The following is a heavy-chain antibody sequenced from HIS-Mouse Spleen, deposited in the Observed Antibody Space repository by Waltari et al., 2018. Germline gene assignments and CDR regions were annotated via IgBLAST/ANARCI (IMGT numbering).Heavy chain of an antibody. CDR3: ARNGRKMMVVTAVFDY. V-gene: IGHV4-38-2*02. Sequence: QVQLQESGPGLVKPSETLSLTCTVSGYSISSGYYWGWIRQPPGKGLEWIGSIYHSGSTYYNPSLKSRVTISVDTSKNQFSLKLGSVTAADTAVYYCARNGRKMMVVTAVFDYWGQGTLVTVSS. CDR2: IYHSGST. D-gene: IGHD2-21*02. J-gene: IGHJ4*02. CDR1: GYSISSGYY.